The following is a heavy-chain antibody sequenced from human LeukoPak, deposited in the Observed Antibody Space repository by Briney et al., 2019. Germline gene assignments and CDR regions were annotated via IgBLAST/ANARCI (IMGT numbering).Heavy chain of an antibody. CDR1: GYTLTELS. Sequence: GASVKVSCKVSGYTLTELSMHWVRQTPGKGLEWMGGFDPEDGETIYAQKFQGRVTMTEDTSTDTAYMELSSLRSEDTAVYYCATASTPYYYDSSGYQYYFDYWGQGTLVTVSS. V-gene: IGHV1-24*01. CDR2: FDPEDGET. CDR3: ATASTPYYYDSSGYQYYFDY. D-gene: IGHD3-22*01. J-gene: IGHJ4*02.